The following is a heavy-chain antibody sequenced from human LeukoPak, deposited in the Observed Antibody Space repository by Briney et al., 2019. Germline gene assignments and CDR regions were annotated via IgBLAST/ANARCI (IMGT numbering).Heavy chain of an antibody. J-gene: IGHJ3*02. Sequence: SETLSLTGTISRGSLSSYYWSWIEQPPGKGPEWIGYIYYSGGTNYNPSLESRVTISVDRSTNQFSLKVRSVTAADTAVYYCARRRFSYGDNDAFDIWGQGTMVTVSS. CDR2: IYYSGGT. CDR3: ARRRFSYGDNDAFDI. D-gene: IGHD5-18*01. CDR1: RGSLSSYY. V-gene: IGHV4-59*08.